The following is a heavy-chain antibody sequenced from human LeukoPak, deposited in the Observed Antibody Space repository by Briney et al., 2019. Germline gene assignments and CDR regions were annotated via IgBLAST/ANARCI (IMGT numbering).Heavy chain of an antibody. D-gene: IGHD2-15*01. CDR2: TKQDGSEK. V-gene: IGHV3-7*01. CDR1: GVTFSSYW. CDR3: ARGGVVVFDY. J-gene: IGHJ4*02. Sequence: GGSLRLSCAAAGVTFSSYWMSLVRQAPGKGLEWVANTKQDGSEKYYVDSVKGRFTISRDNAKNSLYLQMNSLRAEDTAVYYCARGGVVVFDYWGQGTLVTVSS.